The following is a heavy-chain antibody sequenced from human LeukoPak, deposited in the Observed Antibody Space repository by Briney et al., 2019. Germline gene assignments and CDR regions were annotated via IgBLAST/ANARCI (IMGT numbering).Heavy chain of an antibody. Sequence: SETLSLTCSVSGSYISGGYFWGWVRQTPGEGLEWIGSIYHTATSYYNPSLKSRVTMSVDTSKNQFSLRLISVTAADTAVYFCARAVGNFYCTQGVCPSAVFDVWGRGTMLTVSS. CDR3: ARAVGNFYCTQGVCPSAVFDV. V-gene: IGHV4-38-2*02. CDR2: IYHTATS. D-gene: IGHD2-8*01. CDR1: GSYISGGYF. J-gene: IGHJ3*01.